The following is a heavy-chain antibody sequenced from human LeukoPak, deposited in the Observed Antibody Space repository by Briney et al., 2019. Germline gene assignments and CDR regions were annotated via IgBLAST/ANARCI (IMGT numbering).Heavy chain of an antibody. CDR2: IGSSGRST. V-gene: IGHV3-23*01. D-gene: IGHD5-12*01. J-gene: IGHJ4*02. CDR3: AKLWLRFDAADY. CDR1: GFTFSSYG. Sequence: GGSLRLSCAVSGFTFSSYGMSWVRQAPGKGLEWVSSIGSSGRSTCYADSVKGRFTLSRDNSKNTLYLQMDSLRAEDTAVYYCAKLWLRFDAADYWGRGTLVTVSS.